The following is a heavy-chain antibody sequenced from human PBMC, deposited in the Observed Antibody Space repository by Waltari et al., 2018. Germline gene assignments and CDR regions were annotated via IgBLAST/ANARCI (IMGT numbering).Heavy chain of an antibody. V-gene: IGHV4-59*01. CDR2: IYYSGST. Sequence: QVQLQESGPGLVKPSETLSLTCPVPGGSISSYYWSRLRQPPGKGLEWIGYIYYSGSTNYNPSLKSRVTISVDTSKNQFSLKLSSVTAADTAVYYCARDRGGRGAYYYYYGMDVWGQGTTVTVSS. D-gene: IGHD3-10*01. CDR1: GGSISSYY. CDR3: ARDRGGRGAYYYYYGMDV. J-gene: IGHJ6*02.